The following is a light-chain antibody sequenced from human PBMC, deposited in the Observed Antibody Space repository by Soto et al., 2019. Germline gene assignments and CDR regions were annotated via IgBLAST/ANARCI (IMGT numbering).Light chain of an antibody. V-gene: IGKV1-9*01. Sequence: PLSPSPPFLSAFVGGSGSIACRANQDISNHLAWYQQKPGKAPKLLIYAASTLQSGVSSSFSGSGSGTEFTLTISSLQPEDVATYYCQQLDSFPLTFGQGTGIEIK. CDR2: AAS. J-gene: IGKJ5*01. CDR3: QQLDSFPLT. CDR1: QDISNH.